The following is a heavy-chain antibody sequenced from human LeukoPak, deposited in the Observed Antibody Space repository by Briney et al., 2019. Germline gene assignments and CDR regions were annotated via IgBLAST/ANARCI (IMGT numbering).Heavy chain of an antibody. CDR3: AMGFWCEEYFQH. V-gene: IGHV4-59*02. CDR2: IYYSGST. Sequence: SETLSLTCTVSGASVSSYYWSWIRQPPGKGLEWIGYIYYSGSTNYNPSLKSRITISVDTSKNQFSLRLSSVTAADTAVYFCAMGFWCEEYFQHWGQGSLVIVSS. J-gene: IGHJ1*01. CDR1: GASVSSYY. D-gene: IGHD2-8*02.